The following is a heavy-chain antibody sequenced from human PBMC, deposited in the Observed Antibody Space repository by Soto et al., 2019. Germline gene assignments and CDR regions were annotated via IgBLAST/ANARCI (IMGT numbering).Heavy chain of an antibody. D-gene: IGHD1-26*01. J-gene: IGHJ3*01. CDR3: TTDLGPQHAFDV. CDR1: GFTFSSYS. CDR2: IKSKTDDGTT. V-gene: IGHV3-15*07. Sequence: PGGSLRLSCAASGFTFSSYSMNWVRQAPGKGLEWVGRIKSKTDDGTTDYAVPVKGRFTISRDDSKNTLYLQMNSLKSEDTAVYYCTTDLGPQHAFDVWGQGTMVTVSS.